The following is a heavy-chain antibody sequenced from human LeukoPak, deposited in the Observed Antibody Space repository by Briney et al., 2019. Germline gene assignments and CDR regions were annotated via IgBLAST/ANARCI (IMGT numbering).Heavy chain of an antibody. J-gene: IGHJ4*02. V-gene: IGHV3-30*04. Sequence: PGRSLRLSCAASGFTFSSYAMHWVRQAPGKGLEWVAVISYDGSNKYYADSVKGRFTISRDNSKNTLYLQMNSLRAEDTAVYYCAKGEIAVAGTLGPYFDYWGQGTLVTVSS. CDR2: ISYDGSNK. CDR3: AKGEIAVAGTLGPYFDY. CDR1: GFTFSSYA. D-gene: IGHD6-19*01.